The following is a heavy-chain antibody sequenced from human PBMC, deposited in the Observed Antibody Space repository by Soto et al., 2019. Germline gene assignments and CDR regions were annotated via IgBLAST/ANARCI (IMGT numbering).Heavy chain of an antibody. D-gene: IGHD3-3*01. CDR3: ARELDFWSGYTYYYYGMDV. J-gene: IGHJ6*02. V-gene: IGHV1-8*01. CDR1: GYTFTSCY. Sequence: ASVKVSCKSSGYTFTSCYINWVRQATGQGLEWMGWMNPNSGNTGYAQKFQGRVTMTRNTSISTAYMELSSLRSEDTAVYYCARELDFWSGYTYYYYGMDVWGQGTTVTVSS. CDR2: MNPNSGNT.